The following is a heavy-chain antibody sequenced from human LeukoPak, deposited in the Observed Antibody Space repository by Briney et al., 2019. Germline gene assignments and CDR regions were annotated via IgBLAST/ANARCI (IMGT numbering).Heavy chain of an antibody. CDR3: ARALVGATLFDRLDL. D-gene: IGHD2-15*01. Sequence: SETLSLTCNVSSGSLGTYYWAWIRQPPGKGLEWIGHVYHTGSTNYNPSLKSRAPISGNKSTAQFSLSLTALTPAAPAVYFCARALVGATLFDRLDLWAQGTLVTVPS. CDR1: SGSLGTYY. CDR2: VYHTGST. V-gene: IGHV4-59*01. J-gene: IGHJ4*02.